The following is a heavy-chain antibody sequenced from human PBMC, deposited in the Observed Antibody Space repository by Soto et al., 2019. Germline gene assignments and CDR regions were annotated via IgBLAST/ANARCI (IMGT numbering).Heavy chain of an antibody. CDR1: GYPFSNYN. V-gene: IGHV1-3*04. Sequence: XSVEASCKASGYPFSNYNIHLVRQAPGRGLEWMGWINTGNGDTRYSQKVQGRVSITSDQSANTAYMALSSLESEDTAVYYCARILRGLTIFVAHPGYYWGQGTLVTVSS. J-gene: IGHJ4*02. D-gene: IGHD3-3*01. CDR2: INTGNGDT. CDR3: ARILRGLTIFVAHPGYY.